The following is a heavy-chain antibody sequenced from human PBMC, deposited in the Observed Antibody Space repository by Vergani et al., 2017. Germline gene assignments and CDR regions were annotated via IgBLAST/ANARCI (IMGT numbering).Heavy chain of an antibody. CDR2: MSWNSDSI. CDR1: GFTFDDYA. J-gene: IGHJ3*02. D-gene: IGHD6-19*01. Sequence: EVQLVESGGGLVQPGRSLRLSCAASGFTFDDYAMHWVRQAPGKGLEWVSGMSWNSDSIGYADSAKGRFTISRDNAKNSLYLQMNSLRAEDTALYYCAKTYSSGWYWNAFDIWGQGTMVTVSS. CDR3: AKTYSSGWYWNAFDI. V-gene: IGHV3-9*01.